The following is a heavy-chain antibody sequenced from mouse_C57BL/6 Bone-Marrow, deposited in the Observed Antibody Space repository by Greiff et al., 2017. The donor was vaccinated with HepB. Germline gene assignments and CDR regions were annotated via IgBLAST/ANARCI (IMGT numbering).Heavy chain of an antibody. CDR2: IDPSDSET. Sequence: QVQLQQSGAELVRPGSSVKLSCKASGYTFTSYWMHWVKQRPIQGLEWIGNIDPSDSETHYNQKFKDKATLTVDKSSSTAYMQLSSLTSEDSAVYYCAKEDGYYRGYFDVWGTGTTVTVSS. D-gene: IGHD2-3*01. J-gene: IGHJ1*03. V-gene: IGHV1-52*01. CDR3: AKEDGYYRGYFDV. CDR1: GYTFTSYW.